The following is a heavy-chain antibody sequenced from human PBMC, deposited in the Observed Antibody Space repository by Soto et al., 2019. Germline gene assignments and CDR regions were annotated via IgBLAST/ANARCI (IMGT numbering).Heavy chain of an antibody. CDR1: GFTFTSSA. Sequence: EASVKVSCKASGFTFTSSAVQWVRQARGQRLEWIGWIVVGSGNTNYAQKFQERVTITRDMSTSTAYMELSSLRSEDTAVYYCAAEGTYYYDSSGYSRFDYWGQGTLVTVSS. J-gene: IGHJ4*02. CDR2: IVVGSGNT. CDR3: AAEGTYYYDSSGYSRFDY. V-gene: IGHV1-58*01. D-gene: IGHD3-22*01.